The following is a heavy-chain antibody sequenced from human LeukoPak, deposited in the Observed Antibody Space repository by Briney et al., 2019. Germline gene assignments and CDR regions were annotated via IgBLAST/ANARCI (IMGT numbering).Heavy chain of an antibody. V-gene: IGHV3-23*01. Sequence: GGSLRLSCAASGFTFSSYAMSWVRQAPGKGLEWVSAISGSGGSTYYADSVKGRFTISRDNSKNTLYLQMNSLRAEDTALYYCAIEPCGLRCYFDYWGQGTLVTVSS. CDR1: GFTFSSYA. CDR2: ISGSGGST. J-gene: IGHJ4*02. D-gene: IGHD5-12*01. CDR3: AIEPCGLRCYFDY.